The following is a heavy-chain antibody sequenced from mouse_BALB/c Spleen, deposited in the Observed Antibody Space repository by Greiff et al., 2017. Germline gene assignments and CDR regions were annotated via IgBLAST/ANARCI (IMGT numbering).Heavy chain of an antibody. V-gene: IGHV5-6-4*01. D-gene: IGHD1-1*01. CDR2: ISSGGSYT. J-gene: IGHJ2*01. CDR3: TRVGSSNYFDY. CDR1: GFTFSSYT. Sequence: EVKVEESGGGLVKPGGSLKLSCAASGFTFSSYTMSWVRQTPEKRLEWVATISSGGSYTYYPDSVKGRFTISRDNAKNTLYLQMSSLKSEDTAMYYCTRVGSSNYFDYWGQGTTLTVSS.